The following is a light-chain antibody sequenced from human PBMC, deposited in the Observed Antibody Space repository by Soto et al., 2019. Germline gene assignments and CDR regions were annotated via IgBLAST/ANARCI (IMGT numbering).Light chain of an antibody. CDR2: DAS. Sequence: DIPMTQSPSSLSASVGDRVTIACQSSHDVSRNLNWFPQKPGEAPKLLIYDASNLERGVPSRFSASGSGTDFTFTISSLQPEDVATYYCQQYNSMLSFGGGTEIELK. V-gene: IGKV1-33*01. CDR1: HDVSRN. CDR3: QQYNSMLS. J-gene: IGKJ4*01.